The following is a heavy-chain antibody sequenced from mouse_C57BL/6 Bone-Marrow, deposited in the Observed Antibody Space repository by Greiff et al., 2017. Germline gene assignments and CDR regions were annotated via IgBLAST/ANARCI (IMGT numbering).Heavy chain of an antibody. CDR2: IHPNSGST. CDR1: GYTFTSYW. CDR3: ARAVYYNGSSYDFDY. J-gene: IGHJ2*01. D-gene: IGHD1-1*01. V-gene: IGHV1-64*01. Sequence: QVQLQQPGAELVKPGASVKLSCKASGYTFTSYWMHWVKQRPGQGLEWIGMIHPNSGSTNYNEKFKSKATLTVDKSSSTAYMQLSSLTSEDSAVYYCARAVYYNGSSYDFDYWGQGTTLTVSS.